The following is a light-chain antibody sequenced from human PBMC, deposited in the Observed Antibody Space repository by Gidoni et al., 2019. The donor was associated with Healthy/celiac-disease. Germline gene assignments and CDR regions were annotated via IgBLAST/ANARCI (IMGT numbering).Light chain of an antibody. CDR1: SSDVGGYNY. J-gene: IGLJ2*01. Sequence: QSALPQPRSVSGYPGQSVTISCTGTSSDVGGYNYVSWYRQNPGKAPKLMIYDVSKRPSGVPDRFSGSKSGNTASLTISGLQAEDEADYYCCSYAGSYTLVFGGGTKLT. CDR2: DVS. V-gene: IGLV2-11*01. CDR3: CSYAGSYTLV.